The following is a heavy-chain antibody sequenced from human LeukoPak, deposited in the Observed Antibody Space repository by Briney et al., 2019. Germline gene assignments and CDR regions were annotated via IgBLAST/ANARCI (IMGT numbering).Heavy chain of an antibody. D-gene: IGHD2-2*01. Sequence: ASVKVSCKASGYTFTGYYMHWVRQAPGQGLEWIGWINPNSGGTNYAQKFQGRVTMTRDMSISTAYMELSRLRSDDTAVYYCARDSPPYCSSTSCVFDPWGQGTLVTVSS. CDR3: ARDSPPYCSSTSCVFDP. J-gene: IGHJ5*02. CDR1: GYTFTGYY. V-gene: IGHV1-2*02. CDR2: INPNSGGT.